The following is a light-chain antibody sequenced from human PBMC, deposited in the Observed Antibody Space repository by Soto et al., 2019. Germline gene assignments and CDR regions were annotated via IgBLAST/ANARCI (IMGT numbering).Light chain of an antibody. CDR3: QQFHDRPMT. V-gene: IGKV3-15*01. CDR1: QSISSN. Sequence: EIVMTQSPATLSVSPGERATLSCRASQSISSNLAWYQQNTGQAPTLLISGASTRATGIPARFSGSGSGTDFTLTISSVQSEVFAFYCCQQFHDRPMTFGPGTKVDIK. CDR2: GAS. J-gene: IGKJ3*01.